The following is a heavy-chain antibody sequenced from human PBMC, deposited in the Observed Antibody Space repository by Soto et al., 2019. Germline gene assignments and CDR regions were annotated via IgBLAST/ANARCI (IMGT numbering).Heavy chain of an antibody. CDR2: ISAYNGNT. D-gene: IGHD5-18*01. CDR1: GYTFTSYG. Sequence: ASVKVSCKASGYTFTSYGISWVRQAPGQGLEWMGWISAYNGNTNYAQKLQGRVTMTTDTSTSTAYMELRGLRSDDTAVYYCARDRGYLRDTAMVTGPLYGMDVWGQGTTVTVSS. CDR3: ARDRGYLRDTAMVTGPLYGMDV. V-gene: IGHV1-18*01. J-gene: IGHJ6*02.